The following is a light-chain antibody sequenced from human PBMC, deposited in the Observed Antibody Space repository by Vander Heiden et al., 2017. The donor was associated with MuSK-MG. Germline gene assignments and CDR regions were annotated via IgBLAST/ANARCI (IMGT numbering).Light chain of an antibody. CDR1: RSVLDTSNNRNY. J-gene: IGKJ4*01. CDR2: WAS. CDR3: QQYYTTPLT. V-gene: IGKV4-1*01. Sequence: DIVMTQSQDALAASLGERATINCRSSRSVLDTSNNRNYLAWYQQKPGQPPKLLFFWASTREFGVPERFSGRGSETDFTLTISSLQAEDVAVYFCQQYYTTPLTFGGGTKVEIK.